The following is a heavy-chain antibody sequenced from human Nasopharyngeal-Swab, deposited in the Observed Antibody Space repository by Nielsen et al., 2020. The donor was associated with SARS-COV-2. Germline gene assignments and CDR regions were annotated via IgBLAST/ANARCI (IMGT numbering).Heavy chain of an antibody. D-gene: IGHD1-26*01. CDR3: ARGSFSGNYLSPFDY. CDR2: INTGNDYT. Sequence: WVRQAPGQRLEWMGRINTGNDYTKYSHHLQGRVTITRDTSANTAYMELSSLTSEDTAVYFCARGSFSGNYLSPFDYWGQGTLVTVTS. J-gene: IGHJ4*02. V-gene: IGHV1-3*04.